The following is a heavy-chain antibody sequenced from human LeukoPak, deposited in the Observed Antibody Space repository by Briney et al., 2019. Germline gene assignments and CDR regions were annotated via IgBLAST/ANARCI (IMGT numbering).Heavy chain of an antibody. J-gene: IGHJ3*02. CDR2: IYYSGRT. CDR1: GGSISSSSYY. Sequence: SETLSLTCTVSGGSISSSSYYWGWIRQPPGKGLELIGRIYYSGRTYYNPSLKSRLTISVDTSKNQFSLKLSSVTPADTAVYYCARRHDSSGYGAFDIWGQGTMVTVSS. CDR3: ARRHDSSGYGAFDI. D-gene: IGHD3-22*01. V-gene: IGHV4-39*01.